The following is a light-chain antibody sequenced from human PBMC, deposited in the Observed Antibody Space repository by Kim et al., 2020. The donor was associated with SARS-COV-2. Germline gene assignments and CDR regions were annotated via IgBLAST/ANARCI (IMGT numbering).Light chain of an antibody. CDR1: SSDVGAYNL. CDR3: TSYTRSDTWV. J-gene: IGLJ3*02. Sequence: GQSVTISCTRTSSDVGAYNLVSWYQQPPGKAPKVMIHDVSQRPSGVSNRFSGSKSGNTASLTISGLQAEDEADYYCTSYTRSDTWVFGGGTQLTVL. CDR2: DVS. V-gene: IGLV2-14*03.